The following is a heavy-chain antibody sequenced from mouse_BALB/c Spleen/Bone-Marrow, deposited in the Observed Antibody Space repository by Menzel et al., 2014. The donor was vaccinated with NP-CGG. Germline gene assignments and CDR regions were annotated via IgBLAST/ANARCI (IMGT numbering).Heavy chain of an antibody. CDR1: GYTFTDYV. Sequence: VKLQESGPELVKPGASVKMSCKASGYTFTDYVISWVKQRTGQGLEWIGEIYPGSGSTYYNEKFKGKATLTADKSPSTAYMQLSSLTSDDSAVYFCARSTTVKDYFDYWGQGTTLTVSS. J-gene: IGHJ2*01. V-gene: IGHV1-77*01. CDR2: IYPGSGST. D-gene: IGHD1-1*01. CDR3: ARSTTVKDYFDY.